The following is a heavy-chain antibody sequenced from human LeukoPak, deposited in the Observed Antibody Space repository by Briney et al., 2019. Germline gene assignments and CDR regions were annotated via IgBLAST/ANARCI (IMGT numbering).Heavy chain of an antibody. CDR3: VRDVWGSDL. J-gene: IGHJ5*02. Sequence: GGSLRLSCSTSGFIFSDLAMHWVRQAPKRGLELIGTIGANTFYADSVRGRFTISRDNSKSTLYLQMTSLRPEDSAVYYCVRDVWGSDLWGRGTTVTVST. V-gene: IGHV3-64D*06. D-gene: IGHD3-16*01. CDR1: GFIFSDLA. CDR2: IGTIGANT.